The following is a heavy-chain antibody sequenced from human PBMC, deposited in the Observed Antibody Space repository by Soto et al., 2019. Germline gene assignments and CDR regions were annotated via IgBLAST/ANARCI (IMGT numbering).Heavy chain of an antibody. V-gene: IGHV1-8*01. CDR3: ARGRLAYYWYLDYFDY. CDR2: MNPNSGNT. Sequence: GASVKVSCKASGYTFTSYDINWVRQATGQGLEWMGWMNPNSGNTGYAQKFQGRVTMTRNTSISTAYMELSSLRSEDTAVYYCARGRLAYYWYLDYFDYWGQGTLVTVSS. J-gene: IGHJ4*02. CDR1: GYTFTSYD. D-gene: IGHD3-16*01.